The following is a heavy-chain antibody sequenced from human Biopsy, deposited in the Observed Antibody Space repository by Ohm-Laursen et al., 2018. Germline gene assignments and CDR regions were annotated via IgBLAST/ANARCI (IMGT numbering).Heavy chain of an antibody. CDR1: GGSVTNYY. CDR3: ASGGQWPKPYLRYFDP. V-gene: IGHV4-59*02. CDR2: MYYNERT. D-gene: IGHD6-19*01. J-gene: IGHJ5*02. Sequence: SETLSLTCSVSGGSVTNYYWTWIRQPPGKGLEWIGYMYYNERTYYNPSLRGRVTISVDTSKNQISLGLSSVTAADTAVYYCASGGQWPKPYLRYFDPWGQGTLVTVSS.